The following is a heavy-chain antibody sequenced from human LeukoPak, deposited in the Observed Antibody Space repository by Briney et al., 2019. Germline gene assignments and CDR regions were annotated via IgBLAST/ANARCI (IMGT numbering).Heavy chain of an antibody. Sequence: PGGSLRLSCAASGNYWMHWVRQAPGKGLVWVSHINSDGSWTSYADSVKGRFTISRDNSKNTVYLQMNSLRAEDTAVYYCAKDLYYYGSGSYEYWGQGTLVTVSS. D-gene: IGHD3-10*01. J-gene: IGHJ4*02. CDR1: GNYW. V-gene: IGHV3-74*01. CDR2: INSDGSWT. CDR3: AKDLYYYGSGSYEY.